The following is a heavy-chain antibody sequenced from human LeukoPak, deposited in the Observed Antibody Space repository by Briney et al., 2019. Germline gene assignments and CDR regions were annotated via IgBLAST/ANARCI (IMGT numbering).Heavy chain of an antibody. D-gene: IGHD3-3*02. Sequence: SETLSLTCTVSGGSISSGSYYWSWIRQPAGKGLEWIRRIYTSGSANYNPSLKSRVTISVDTSKNQFSLKLRSVTAADTAVYYCARERADFHFWSGYYDYWAQGTQVTVSS. CDR1: GGSISSGSYY. J-gene: IGHJ4*02. V-gene: IGHV4-61*02. CDR2: IYTSGSA. CDR3: ARERADFHFWSGYYDY.